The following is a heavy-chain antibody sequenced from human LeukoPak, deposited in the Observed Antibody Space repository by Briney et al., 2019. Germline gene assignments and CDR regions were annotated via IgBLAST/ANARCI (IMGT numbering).Heavy chain of an antibody. Sequence: GASLQISCKGSGYIFTSYWIGWVRQLPGKGLEWMGIIYPGDSDTRYSPSFQGQVTISADKSISTAYLQWSSLKASDTAMYYCARWGYYGYVDYWGQGTLVTVSS. CDR2: IYPGDSDT. CDR1: GYIFTSYW. V-gene: IGHV5-51*01. D-gene: IGHD3-10*01. CDR3: ARWGYYGYVDY. J-gene: IGHJ4*02.